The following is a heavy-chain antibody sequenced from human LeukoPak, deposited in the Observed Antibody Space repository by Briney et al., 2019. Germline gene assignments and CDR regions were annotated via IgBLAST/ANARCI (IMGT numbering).Heavy chain of an antibody. CDR2: ISSSSSSI. CDR3: AGTFYYGSGSYVLAGY. D-gene: IGHD3-10*01. J-gene: IGHJ4*02. V-gene: IGHV3-48*01. CDR1: GFTFSTYS. Sequence: GGSLRLSCIASGFTFSTYSMNWVRQAPGKGLEWVSYISSSSSSIYYADSVKGRFTISRDNAKNSLLLQMNSLRAEDTALYYCAGTFYYGSGSYVLAGYWGQGTLVTVSS.